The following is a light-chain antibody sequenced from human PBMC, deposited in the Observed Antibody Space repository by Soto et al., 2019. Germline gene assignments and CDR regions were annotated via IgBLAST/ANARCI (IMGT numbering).Light chain of an antibody. J-gene: IGKJ4*01. V-gene: IGKV1-27*01. CDR1: QGIGNY. CDR3: QQYNSGPLT. CDR2: AAS. Sequence: DIQMTQSPSSLSASVGDRVSITCRASQGIGNYLAWYQQKPGKVPKLLIYAASTLQSGVPSRFSGSGSGTGFTLTISSLQPEDVATYYCQQYNSGPLTFGGGTKVEIK.